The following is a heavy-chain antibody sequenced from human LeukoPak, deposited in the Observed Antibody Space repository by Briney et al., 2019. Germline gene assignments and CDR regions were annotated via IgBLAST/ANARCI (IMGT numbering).Heavy chain of an antibody. D-gene: IGHD3-9*01. Sequence: PSQTLSLTCTVSGGSISSGGYYWSWIRQHPGKGLEGIGYIYYSGSTYYNPSLKSRVTISVDTSKTQFSLKLSSVSAADTAVYYCARGNGYFDWLLSEGYFDYWGQGTLVTVSS. CDR3: ARGNGYFDWLLSEGYFDY. CDR1: GGSISSGGYY. V-gene: IGHV4-31*03. J-gene: IGHJ4*02. CDR2: IYYSGST.